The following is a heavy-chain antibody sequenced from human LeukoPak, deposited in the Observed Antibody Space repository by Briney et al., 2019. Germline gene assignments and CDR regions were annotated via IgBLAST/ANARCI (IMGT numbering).Heavy chain of an antibody. CDR1: GFTFDDYA. D-gene: IGHD3-10*01. V-gene: IGHV3-43D*03. J-gene: IGHJ4*02. CDR3: AKDMAAYYYASGNIDY. Sequence: GRSLRLSCAASGFTFDDYAMHWVRQAPGKGLEWVSLISWDGGGTYYADSVKGRFTISRDNSKNSLYLQMNSLRAEDTALYYCAKDMAAYYYASGNIDYWGQGTLVTVSS. CDR2: ISWDGGGT.